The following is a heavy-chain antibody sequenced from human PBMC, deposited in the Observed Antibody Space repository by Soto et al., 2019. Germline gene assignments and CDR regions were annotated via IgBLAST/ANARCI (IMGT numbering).Heavy chain of an antibody. V-gene: IGHV3-30-3*01. CDR3: ARDHYGSGSVFDY. CDR1: GFTFSSYA. Sequence: QVQLVESGGGVVQPGRSLRLSCAASGFTFSSYAMHWVRQAPGKGLEWVAVISYDGSNKYYADSVKGRFTISRDNSKNARYLQMNSLRAEDTAVYYCARDHYGSGSVFDYWGQGTLVTVSS. J-gene: IGHJ4*02. D-gene: IGHD3-10*01. CDR2: ISYDGSNK.